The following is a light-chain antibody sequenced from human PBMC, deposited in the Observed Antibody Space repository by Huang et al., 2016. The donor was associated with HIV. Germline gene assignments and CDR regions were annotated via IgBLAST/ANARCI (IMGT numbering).Light chain of an antibody. Sequence: EIVLTQSPATLSLSPGERATLSCRASQNVTDSLAWYRQKPGQAPSLLIYRAANRATGTPVRFSGSGSGTDFTLTISSLEPEDFAIYYCQERIQWPRLTFGGGTKVEIK. J-gene: IGKJ4*01. CDR1: QNVTDS. CDR3: QERIQWPRLT. V-gene: IGKV3-11*01. CDR2: RAA.